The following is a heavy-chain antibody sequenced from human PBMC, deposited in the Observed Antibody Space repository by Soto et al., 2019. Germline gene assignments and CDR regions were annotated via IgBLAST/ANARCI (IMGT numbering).Heavy chain of an antibody. CDR2: MNTNSGNT. CDR3: ARVKSYDILTGYSTWFDP. D-gene: IGHD3-9*01. CDR1: GYTFTSYD. J-gene: IGHJ5*02. V-gene: IGHV1-8*01. Sequence: GASVKVSCKASGYTFTSYDINWVRQATGQGLEWMGWMNTNSGNTGYAQNFQGRVTMTRNTSISTAYMELSSLRSEDTAVYYCARVKSYDILTGYSTWFDPWGQGTLVTVSS.